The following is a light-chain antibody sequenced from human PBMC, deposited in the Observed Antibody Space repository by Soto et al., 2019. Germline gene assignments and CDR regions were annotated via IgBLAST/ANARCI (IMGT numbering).Light chain of an antibody. CDR1: QDITNY. CDR2: DAS. J-gene: IGKJ1*01. V-gene: IGKV1-39*01. Sequence: DLQMTQSPSSLSASVGDRITITCRPSQDITNYLNWYQQKPGIAPNLLIFDASRVQGGVPSKFSGSRSGTNFTLTISSLQPGDSATYYCQQTYNIPWTFGPGTKVEIK. CDR3: QQTYNIPWT.